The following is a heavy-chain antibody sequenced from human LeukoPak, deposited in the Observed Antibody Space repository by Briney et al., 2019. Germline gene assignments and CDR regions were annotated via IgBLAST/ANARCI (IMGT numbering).Heavy chain of an antibody. CDR1: GGTFSSYA. CDR2: IIPIFGTA. CDR3: ASYSSGYFAFDI. J-gene: IGHJ3*02. Sequence: KISCKGSGGTFSSYAISWVRQAPGQGLEWMGGIIPIFGTANYAQKFQGRVTITTDESTSTAYMELSSLRSEDTAVYYCASYSSGYFAFDIWGQGTMVTVSS. V-gene: IGHV1-69*05. D-gene: IGHD3-22*01.